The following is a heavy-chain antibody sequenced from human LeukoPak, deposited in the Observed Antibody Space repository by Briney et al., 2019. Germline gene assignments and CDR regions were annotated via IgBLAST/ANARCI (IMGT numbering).Heavy chain of an antibody. CDR2: ISVYNGNT. D-gene: IGHD6-13*01. CDR1: GYSFNNFG. CDR3: ARGEAAARHFDY. Sequence: PWASVKVSCKASGYSFNNFGISWLRQAPGEGLEWMGGISVYNGNTNYAQKLQGRVTMTTDTSTTTAYMELRSLRSDDTAVYYCARGEAAARHFDYWGQGTLVTVSS. V-gene: IGHV1-18*01. J-gene: IGHJ4*02.